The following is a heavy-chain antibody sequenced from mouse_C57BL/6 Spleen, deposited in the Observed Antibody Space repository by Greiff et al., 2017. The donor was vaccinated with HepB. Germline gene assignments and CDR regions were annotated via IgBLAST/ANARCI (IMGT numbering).Heavy chain of an antibody. D-gene: IGHD1-1*01. CDR2: IYPGSGST. J-gene: IGHJ2*01. CDR1: GYTFTSYW. Sequence: VQLQQSGAELVKPGASVKMSCKASGYTFTSYWITWVKQRPGQGLEWIGDIYPGSGSTNYNEKFKSKATLTVDTSSSTAYMQLSSLTSEDSAVYYCARSDSLITTVVATDYWGQSTTLTVSS. CDR3: ARSDSLITTVVATDY. V-gene: IGHV1-55*01.